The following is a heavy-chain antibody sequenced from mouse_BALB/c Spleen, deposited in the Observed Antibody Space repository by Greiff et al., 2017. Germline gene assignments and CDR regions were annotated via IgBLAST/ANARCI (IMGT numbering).Heavy chain of an antibody. V-gene: IGHV1-4*02. Sequence: QVQLKESAAELARPGASVKMSCKASGYTFTSYTMHWVKQRPGQGLEWIGYINPSSGYTEYNQKFKDKTTLTADKSSSTAYMQLSSLTSEDSAVYYCASSGTSAYWGQGTLVTVSA. CDR1: GYTFTSYT. CDR2: INPSSGYT. J-gene: IGHJ3*01. D-gene: IGHD4-1*01. CDR3: ASSGTSAY.